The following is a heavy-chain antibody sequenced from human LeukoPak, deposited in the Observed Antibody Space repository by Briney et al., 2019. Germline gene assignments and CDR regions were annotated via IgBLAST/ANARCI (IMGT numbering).Heavy chain of an antibody. V-gene: IGHV1-46*01. CDR3: ARSKHLSGSYDY. CDR1: GYTFTGYY. CDR2: INPGGGNT. D-gene: IGHD3-10*01. Sequence: EASVKVSCKASGYTFTGYYLHWVRQAPGQGLEWVGIINPGGGNTNYAQKFQGRLTMTRGTSTSTVYMELSSLRSEDTAVYYCARSKHLSGSYDYWGQGALVTVSS. J-gene: IGHJ4*02.